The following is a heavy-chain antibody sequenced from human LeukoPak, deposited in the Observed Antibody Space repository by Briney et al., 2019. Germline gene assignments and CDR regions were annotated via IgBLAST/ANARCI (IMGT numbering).Heavy chain of an antibody. CDR3: ASDIAAAGTGEDFDY. CDR2: ISSSSSYI. J-gene: IGHJ4*02. V-gene: IGHV3-21*01. CDR1: GFTFSSYS. D-gene: IGHD6-13*01. Sequence: KTGGSLRLSCAASGFTFSSYSMNWVRQAPGEGLEWVSSISSSSSYIYYADSVKGRFTISRDNAKNSLYLQMNSLRAEDTAVYYCASDIAAAGTGEDFDYWGQGTLVTVSS.